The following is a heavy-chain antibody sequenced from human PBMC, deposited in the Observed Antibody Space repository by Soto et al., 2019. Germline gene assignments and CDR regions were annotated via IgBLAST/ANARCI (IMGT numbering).Heavy chain of an antibody. CDR3: ARQSGGYSSSWYAFDY. Sequence: QLQLQESGPGLVKPSETLSLTCTVSGGSISSSSYYWGWIRQPPGKGLEWIGSIYYSGSTYYNPSLKSRVTISVDTSKNQFSLKLSSVTAADTAVYYCARQSGGYSSSWYAFDYWGQGTLVTVSS. V-gene: IGHV4-39*01. CDR1: GGSISSSSYY. J-gene: IGHJ4*02. D-gene: IGHD6-13*01. CDR2: IYYSGST.